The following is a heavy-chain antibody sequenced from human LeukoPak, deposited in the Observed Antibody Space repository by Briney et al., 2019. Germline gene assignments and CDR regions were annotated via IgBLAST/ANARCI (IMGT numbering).Heavy chain of an antibody. CDR2: ISSRSTYI. CDR3: ARDHNYAFDY. Sequence: GGSLRLSCAASGFTFSTYTMNWVRQAPGKGLEWVSSISSRSTYIYYADSVKGRFTISRDSAKNSLYLQMNSLRDEDTAVYYCARDHNYAFDYWGQGTLVTVSS. J-gene: IGHJ4*02. V-gene: IGHV3-21*06. D-gene: IGHD5-24*01. CDR1: GFTFSTYT.